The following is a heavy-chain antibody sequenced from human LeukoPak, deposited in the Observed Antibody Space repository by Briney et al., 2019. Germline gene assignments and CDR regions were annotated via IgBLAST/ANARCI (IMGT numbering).Heavy chain of an antibody. V-gene: IGHV4-59*01. Sequence: PSETLSLTCTVSGGSISSYYWSWIRQPPGKGLEWIGYIYYSGSTNYNPSLKSRVTISVDTSKNQFSLKLSSVTAADTAVYYCARRPREWLPSGWFDPWGQGTLVTVSS. J-gene: IGHJ5*02. CDR1: GGSISSYY. CDR3: ARRPREWLPSGWFDP. CDR2: IYYSGST. D-gene: IGHD3-3*01.